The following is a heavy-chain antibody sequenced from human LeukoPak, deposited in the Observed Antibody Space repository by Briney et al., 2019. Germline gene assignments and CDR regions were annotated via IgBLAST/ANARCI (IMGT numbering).Heavy chain of an antibody. V-gene: IGHV1-18*01. CDR3: ARFGLGKHIEVAGIPFDI. Sequence: ASVKVSCKASGYSFTGNVISWVRQAPRQGLEWMGWISAYNGNTNYAQKLQGRVTMTTDTSTSTAYMELRSLRSDDTAVYYCARFGLGKHIEVAGIPFDIWGQGTMVTVSS. D-gene: IGHD6-19*01. CDR1: GYSFTGNV. J-gene: IGHJ3*02. CDR2: ISAYNGNT.